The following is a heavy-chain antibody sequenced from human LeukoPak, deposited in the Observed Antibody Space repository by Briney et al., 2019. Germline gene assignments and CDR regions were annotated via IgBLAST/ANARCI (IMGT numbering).Heavy chain of an antibody. V-gene: IGHV3-74*01. CDR2: IYNDETSA. CDR3: ARGAPIAY. CDR1: GFTFSNTW. J-gene: IGHJ4*02. Sequence: GGSLRLSCAASGFTFSNTWMYWVRQGPGKGLVWVSRIYNDETSATYADSVKGRFTISRDNAKNTLYLQMDSLRVDDTAVYYCARGAPIAYWGQGTLVTVSS.